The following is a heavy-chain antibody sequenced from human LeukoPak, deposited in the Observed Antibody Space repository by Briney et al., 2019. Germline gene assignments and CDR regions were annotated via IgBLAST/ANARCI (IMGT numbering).Heavy chain of an antibody. D-gene: IGHD2-21*01. CDR3: ARERGLRGLDI. V-gene: IGHV4-34*01. CDR2: INHSGST. CDR1: GGSFSGYY. Sequence: SETLSLTCAVYGGSFSGYYWSWIRQPPGKGLEWIGEINHSGSTNYNPSLKSRVTISVDTSKNQFSLKLNSLTAADTAVYVCARERGLRGLDIWGPGTTVIVSS. J-gene: IGHJ6*02.